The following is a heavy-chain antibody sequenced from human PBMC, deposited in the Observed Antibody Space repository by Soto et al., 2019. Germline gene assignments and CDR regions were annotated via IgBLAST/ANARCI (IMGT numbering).Heavy chain of an antibody. CDR3: ARGIRNYYGVDV. CDR1: GFTFSTYW. Sequence: EVQLVESGGGLVQPGGSLRLSCAASGFTFSTYWMHWVRQAPGTGLEWVSRLKGDGSSTSYADSVKGRFTISRDNAKNTLYLQMNSLGSEDTAVYWCARGIRNYYGVDVWGQGTTVTVSS. CDR2: LKGDGSST. V-gene: IGHV3-74*01. J-gene: IGHJ6*02.